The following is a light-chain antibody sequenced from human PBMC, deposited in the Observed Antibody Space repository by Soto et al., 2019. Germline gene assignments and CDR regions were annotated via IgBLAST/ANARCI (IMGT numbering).Light chain of an antibody. CDR3: QKYNSAPLT. V-gene: IGKV1-27*01. CDR2: AAS. Sequence: DIQMTQSPSSLSASVGGRVTITCRASQGISTYLAWYQQKPGKVPKLLIYAASTLQSGVPSRFSGSGSGTEFTLTISSLQPEDVATYYCQKYNSAPLTLGGGTKVEIK. CDR1: QGISTY. J-gene: IGKJ4*01.